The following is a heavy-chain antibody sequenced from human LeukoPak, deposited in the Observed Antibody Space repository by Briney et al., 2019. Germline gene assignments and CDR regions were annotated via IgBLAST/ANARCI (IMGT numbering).Heavy chain of an antibody. CDR2: IYSGGST. CDR3: ARIGAYCGGDCYSS. D-gene: IGHD2-21*02. Sequence: PGGSLRLSCAASGFTVSSNYMSWVRQAPGKGLEWVSVIYSGGSTYYADSVKGRFTISRDNSKNTLYLQMNSLRAEDTAVYYCARIGAYCGGDCYSSWGQGTLVTVSS. V-gene: IGHV3-53*01. CDR1: GFTVSSNY. J-gene: IGHJ5*02.